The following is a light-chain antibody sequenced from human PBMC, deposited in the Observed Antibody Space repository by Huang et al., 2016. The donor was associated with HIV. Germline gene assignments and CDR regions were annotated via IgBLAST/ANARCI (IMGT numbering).Light chain of an antibody. V-gene: IGKV3-15*01. CDR1: QSVNTK. CDR2: GAS. CDR3: QQYNNWPPWT. Sequence: EIVMTQSPAILSVSPGERATLSCRASQSVNTKLAWYQQRPGQAPRLLMYGASARATGIPARFSGSGSGTEFTLTISSLQSEDFVVYYCQQYNNWPPWTFGQGTKVEIK. J-gene: IGKJ1*01.